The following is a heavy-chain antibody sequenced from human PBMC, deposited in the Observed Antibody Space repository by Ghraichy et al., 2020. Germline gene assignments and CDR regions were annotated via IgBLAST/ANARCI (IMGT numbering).Heavy chain of an antibody. CDR2: LYSDGSA. J-gene: IGHJ6*02. V-gene: IGHV3-53*01. CDR3: ARDRRYCGNNCYLYYYYGKDL. D-gene: IGHD2-21*01. Sequence: GGSLRLSCAASGVSVSSNQMSWVRQAPGKGLEWVAMLYSDGSAFYADTVRGRFTIFRDDSRNTLYLQMNSLRAEDTAVYYCARDRRYCGNNCYLYYYYGKDLWSLGTTVTVSS. CDR1: GVSVSSNQ.